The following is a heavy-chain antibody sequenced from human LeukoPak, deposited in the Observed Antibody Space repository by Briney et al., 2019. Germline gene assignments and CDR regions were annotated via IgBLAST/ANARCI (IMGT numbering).Heavy chain of an antibody. CDR3: ARDPMAGTVDY. CDR2: INQDGSEK. CDR1: SFIFSNYW. D-gene: IGHD6-19*01. J-gene: IGHJ4*02. Sequence: GGSLRLSCAASSFIFSNYWMSWVRQAPGKGLEWVANINQDGSEKYYVDSVKGRFTISRDNAKNSLYLQMNSVRAQDTAVYFCARDPMAGTVDYWGQGTLVTVSS. V-gene: IGHV3-7*04.